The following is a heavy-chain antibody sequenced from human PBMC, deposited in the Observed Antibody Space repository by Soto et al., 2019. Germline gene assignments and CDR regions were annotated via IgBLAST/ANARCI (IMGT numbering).Heavy chain of an antibody. CDR2: ISGSGGST. Sequence: PGGSLRLSCAASGFTFSSYAMSWVRQAPGKGLEWVSAISGSGGSTYYADSVKGRFTISRDNSKNTLYLQMNSLRAEDTAVYYCAKDFPLTYYYDSSALFDAFEIWGQGTMVTVSS. CDR3: AKDFPLTYYYDSSALFDAFEI. V-gene: IGHV3-23*01. D-gene: IGHD3-22*01. CDR1: GFTFSSYA. J-gene: IGHJ3*02.